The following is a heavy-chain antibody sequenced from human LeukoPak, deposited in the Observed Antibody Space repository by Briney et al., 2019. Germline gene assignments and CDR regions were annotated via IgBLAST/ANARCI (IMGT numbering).Heavy chain of an antibody. J-gene: IGHJ4*02. V-gene: IGHV3-74*01. CDR3: ARDWSYASDY. CDR1: GFTFSSYW. D-gene: IGHD2-2*01. CDR2: INSDGSST. Sequence: GGSLRLSCAASGFTFSSYWMHWVRQAPGKGLVWVSHINSDGSSTNYADSVKGRFTISRDNAKNTLYLQMNSLRAEDTAMYYCARDWSYASDYWGQGTLVPVSS.